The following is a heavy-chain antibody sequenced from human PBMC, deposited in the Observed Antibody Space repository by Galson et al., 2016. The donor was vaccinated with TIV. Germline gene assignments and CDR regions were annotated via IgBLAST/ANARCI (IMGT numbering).Heavy chain of an antibody. V-gene: IGHV2-70*11. CDR2: IDWDDDK. CDR3: ARRGQRGDTDY. Sequence: PALVKPTQTLTLTCTFSGFSLTTSGMCVSWIRQPPGKALEWLARIDWDDDKYYSTSLRTRLTISKGTSKNQVVLTMTNMDPVDTATYYCARRGQRGDTDYWGQGTFVTVSS. CDR1: GFSLTTSGMC. J-gene: IGHJ4*02.